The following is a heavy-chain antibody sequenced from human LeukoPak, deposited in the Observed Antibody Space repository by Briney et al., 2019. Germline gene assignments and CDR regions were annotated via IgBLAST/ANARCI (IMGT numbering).Heavy chain of an antibody. V-gene: IGHV1-18*01. CDR3: ARAYYYDSSAYYYDS. CDR1: GYTFTSYG. J-gene: IGHJ5*01. CDR2: ISAYNGNT. Sequence: GASVKVSCKASGYTFTSYGISWVRQAPGQGLEWMGWISAYNGNTNYAQKLQGRVTMTTDTSTSTAYMELRSLRSDDTAVYYCARAYYYDSSAYYYDSWGQGSLVTVSS. D-gene: IGHD3-22*01.